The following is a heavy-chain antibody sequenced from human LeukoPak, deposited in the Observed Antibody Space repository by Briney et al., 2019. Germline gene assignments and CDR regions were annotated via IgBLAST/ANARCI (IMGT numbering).Heavy chain of an antibody. D-gene: IGHD1-1*01. Sequence: GALRLSCAASGFTFSSYGMHWVRQAPGKGLEWVAFIRYDGSNEYYADSVKGRFTISRDNAKNSLYLQMNSLRAEDTAVYYCARDITELERLFDYWGQGTLVTVSS. J-gene: IGHJ4*02. CDR3: ARDITELERLFDY. V-gene: IGHV3-30*02. CDR2: IRYDGSNE. CDR1: GFTFSSYG.